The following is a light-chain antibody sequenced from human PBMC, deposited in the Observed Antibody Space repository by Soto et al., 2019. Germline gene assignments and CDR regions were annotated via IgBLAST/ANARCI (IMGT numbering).Light chain of an antibody. J-gene: IGKJ1*01. V-gene: IGKV3-15*01. CDR3: QQYNNWAT. CDR2: GAS. Sequence: EIVMTRSPATLSVSPRERVTLSCRARQNVNTNLAWYRQKLCQAPMILIYGASTRATGIPARFSGSGPGTGFTLTISSLQSEDISFYQCQQYNNWATFGQGTKVEIK. CDR1: QNVNTN.